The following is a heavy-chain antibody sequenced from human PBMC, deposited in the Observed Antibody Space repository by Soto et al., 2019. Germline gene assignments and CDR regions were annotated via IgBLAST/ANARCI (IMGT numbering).Heavy chain of an antibody. V-gene: IGHV1-8*01. CDR2: MNPNSGNT. J-gene: IGHJ6*02. CDR3: ARDYSSGYGMDV. Sequence: ASVKVSCKASGYTFTSYDINWARQATGQGLERMGWMNPNSGNTDYAQKFQGRVTMTRNTSISTAYMELSSLRSEDTAVYYCARDYSSGYGMDVWGQGTTVTVSS. D-gene: IGHD6-19*01. CDR1: GYTFTSYD.